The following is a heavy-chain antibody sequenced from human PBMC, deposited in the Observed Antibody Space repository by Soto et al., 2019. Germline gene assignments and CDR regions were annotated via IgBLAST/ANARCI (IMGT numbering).Heavy chain of an antibody. CDR2: ISYDGSNK. D-gene: IGHD2-21*01. J-gene: IGHJ6*02. V-gene: IGHV3-30-3*01. CDR3: ARDYVTPYSYYYYYGMDV. CDR1: GFTFSSYA. Sequence: GGSLRLSCAASGFTFSSYAMHWVRQAPGKGLEWVAVISYDGSNKYYADSVKGRFTISRDNSKNTLYLQMNSLRAEDTAVYYCARDYVTPYSYYYYYGMDVWGQGTTVTVSS.